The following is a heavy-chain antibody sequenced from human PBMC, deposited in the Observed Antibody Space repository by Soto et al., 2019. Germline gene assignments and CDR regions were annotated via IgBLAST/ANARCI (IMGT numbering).Heavy chain of an antibody. D-gene: IGHD4-4*01. CDR1: GFTFSSYG. CDR3: ARDHNSNYGFGAPHYYYYGMDV. CDR2: IWYDGSNK. Sequence: QVQLVESGGGVVQPGRSLRLSCAASGFTFSSYGMHWVRQAPVKGLEWVAVIWYDGSNKYYADSVKGRFTISRDNSKNTLYLQMNSLRAEDRAVYYCARDHNSNYGFGAPHYYYYGMDVWGQGTTVTVSS. V-gene: IGHV3-33*01. J-gene: IGHJ6*02.